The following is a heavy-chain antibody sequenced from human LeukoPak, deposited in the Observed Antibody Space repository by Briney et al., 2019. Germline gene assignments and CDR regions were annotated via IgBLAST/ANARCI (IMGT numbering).Heavy chain of an antibody. CDR2: IYYSGST. V-gene: IGHV4-59*02. J-gene: IGHJ4*01. Sequence: PSETLSLTCTVSGASVSGKFWSWIRHSPGNGLEWIGLIYYSGSTKFNPSLKSRVAMSVDPSNNQFSLSLSSVTTTDTAVYFCVGGGDWLPEYWGHGTQVIVSS. CDR3: VGGGDWLPEY. D-gene: IGHD3/OR15-3a*01. CDR1: GASVSGKF.